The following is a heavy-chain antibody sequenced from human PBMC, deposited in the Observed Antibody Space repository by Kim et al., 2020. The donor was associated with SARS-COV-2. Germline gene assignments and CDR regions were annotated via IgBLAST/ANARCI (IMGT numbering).Heavy chain of an antibody. D-gene: IGHD1-20*01. J-gene: IGHJ3*02. Sequence: SETLSLTCTVSGDSISTTNYFWGWIRQPPGKGLEWIATVSFSGTTYYNPSFKSRVTISIDTSKNQFSLKLSFVTAADTAIYYCARPPRGISRRAFDIWGQGTMVTVSS. CDR2: VSFSGTT. CDR3: ARPPRGISRRAFDI. CDR1: GDSISTTNYF. V-gene: IGHV4-39*01.